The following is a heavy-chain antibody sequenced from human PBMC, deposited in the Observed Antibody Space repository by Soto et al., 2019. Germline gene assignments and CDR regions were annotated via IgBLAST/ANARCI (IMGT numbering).Heavy chain of an antibody. Sequence: GGSLRLSCAASGFTFSSYSMNWVRQAPGKGLEWVSSISSSSSYIYYADSVKGRFTISRDNAKNSLYLQMNSLRAEDTAVYYCARCSCSSTSCPPGLEPVNGWFDPWGQGTLVTVSS. J-gene: IGHJ5*02. CDR1: GFTFSSYS. CDR2: ISSSSSYI. CDR3: ARCSCSSTSCPPGLEPVNGWFDP. V-gene: IGHV3-21*01. D-gene: IGHD2-2*01.